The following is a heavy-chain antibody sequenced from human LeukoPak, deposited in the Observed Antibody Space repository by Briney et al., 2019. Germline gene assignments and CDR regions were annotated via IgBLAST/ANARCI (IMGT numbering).Heavy chain of an antibody. D-gene: IGHD1-1*01. CDR3: ARESSITSGTTGETFDF. Sequence: GGSLRLSCAASGFTLSSHDMHWVRQASGKGLEWVSAIAIRGNRYYSRSVKGRFTIYRENGKNALYLQMNSLRAEDTALYYCARESSITSGTTGETFDFWGQGTTVTVSS. CDR2: IAIRGNR. V-gene: IGHV3-13*01. J-gene: IGHJ3*01. CDR1: GFTLSSHD.